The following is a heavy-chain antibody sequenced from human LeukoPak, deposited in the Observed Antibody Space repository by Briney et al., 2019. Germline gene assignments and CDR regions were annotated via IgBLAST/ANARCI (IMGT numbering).Heavy chain of an antibody. CDR3: ARGEPSSGWYFPYNWFDP. CDR2: INHSGST. Sequence: SETLSLTCAVYGGSFSGYYWSWIRQPPGKGLEWIEEINHSGSTNYNPSLKSRVTISVDTSKNQFSLKLSSVTAADTAVYYCARGEPSSGWYFPYNWFDPWGQGTLVTVSS. CDR1: GGSFSGYY. D-gene: IGHD6-19*01. J-gene: IGHJ5*02. V-gene: IGHV4-34*01.